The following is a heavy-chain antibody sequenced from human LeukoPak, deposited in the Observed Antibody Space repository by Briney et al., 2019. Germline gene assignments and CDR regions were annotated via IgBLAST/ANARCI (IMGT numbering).Heavy chain of an antibody. J-gene: IGHJ6*03. Sequence: GGSLRLSCAASGVTFSSYAMSWVRQAPGKGLEWVSGMTSSGSGGSTYYADSVQGRFTISRDNSKNTLYLQMNSLRAEDTAVYYCARVSGSYYYYYYYMDVWGKGTTVTISS. D-gene: IGHD1-26*01. CDR3: ARVSGSYYYYYYYMDV. CDR2: MTSSGSGGST. CDR1: GVTFSSYA. V-gene: IGHV3-23*01.